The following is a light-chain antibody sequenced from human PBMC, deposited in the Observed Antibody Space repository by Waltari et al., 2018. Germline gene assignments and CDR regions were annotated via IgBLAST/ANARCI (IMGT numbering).Light chain of an antibody. Sequence: QSALTQPPSASGSPGQSVTISCTGTSSDVGGYSYVSWYQHHPGKAPKLIIYEVYKRPSGVPDRSSGSKSGNTASLTVSGLQAEDEADYYCSSYAGSNNLGVFGTGTKVTVL. V-gene: IGLV2-8*01. J-gene: IGLJ1*01. CDR1: SSDVGGYSY. CDR3: SSYAGSNNLGV. CDR2: EVY.